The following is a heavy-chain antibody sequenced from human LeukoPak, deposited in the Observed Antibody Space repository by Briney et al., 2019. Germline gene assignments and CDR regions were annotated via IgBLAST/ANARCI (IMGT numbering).Heavy chain of an antibody. D-gene: IGHD6-19*01. CDR3: ARQNSLIAVAGYFDY. J-gene: IGHJ4*02. Sequence: SQTLSLTCTVSGGSISSGSHYWSWIRQHPGKDLEWIGYIYYNGSTYYNPSLKSRVTISVDTSKNQFSLKLSSVTAADTAVYYCARQNSLIAVAGYFDYWGQGTLVTVSS. CDR1: GGSISSGSHY. CDR2: IYYNGST. V-gene: IGHV4-39*01.